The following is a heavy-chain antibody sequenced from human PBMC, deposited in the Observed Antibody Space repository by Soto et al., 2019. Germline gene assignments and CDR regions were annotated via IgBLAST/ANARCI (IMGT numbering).Heavy chain of an antibody. D-gene: IGHD6-19*01. J-gene: IGHJ4*02. CDR1: VYSISSSNW. CDR3: VRTAVAGIYYFDY. V-gene: IGHV4-28*01. CDR2: IYYSGGT. Sequence: QVQLQESGPGLVKPSDTLSLTCAVSVYSISSSNWWGWIRQPPGKGLEWIGYIYYSGGTYYNPSLKSRVTMSVDTSNHQFSLKLSSVTAVDTAVYYCVRTAVAGIYYFDYWGQGTLVTVSS.